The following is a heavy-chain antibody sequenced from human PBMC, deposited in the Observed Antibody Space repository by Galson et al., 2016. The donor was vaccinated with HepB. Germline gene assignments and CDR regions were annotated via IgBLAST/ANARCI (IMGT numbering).Heavy chain of an antibody. D-gene: IGHD3-22*01. CDR1: SYW. CDR3: ARAAHSSGYCDVFDI. Sequence: SYWMTWVRQAPGKGLEWVAHIKHDGSEKYYVESVRGRFTISRDNAKNSLYVQMNSLRAEDTAVYYCARAAHSSGYCDVFDIWGQGTKVTVSS. V-gene: IGHV3-7*02. J-gene: IGHJ3*02. CDR2: IKHDGSEK.